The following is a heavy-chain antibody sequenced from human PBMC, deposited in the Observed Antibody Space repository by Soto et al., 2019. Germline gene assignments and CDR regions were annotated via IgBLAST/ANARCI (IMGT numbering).Heavy chain of an antibody. Sequence: GGSLRLSCAASGFTFSSYAMHWVRQAPGKGLEWVAVISYDGSNKYYADSVKGRFTISRDNSKNTLYLQMNSLRAEDTAVYYCARGGMGYCSGGSCYRYYYYYGMDVWGQGTTVTVSS. D-gene: IGHD2-15*01. CDR1: GFTFSSYA. CDR2: ISYDGSNK. V-gene: IGHV3-30-3*01. CDR3: ARGGMGYCSGGSCYRYYYYYGMDV. J-gene: IGHJ6*02.